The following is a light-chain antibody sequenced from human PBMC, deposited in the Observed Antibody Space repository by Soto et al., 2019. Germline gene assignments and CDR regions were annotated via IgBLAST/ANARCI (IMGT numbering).Light chain of an antibody. CDR3: QQYDSIYWT. CDR1: QNGDTKY. V-gene: IGKV3-20*01. CDR2: CAS. J-gene: IGKJ1*01. Sequence: EMVLTQSPGTLSFSPGVRATLSCRPSQNGDTKYLSWYQFRPGQAPRIIIFCASVRATGSPDIFSGMGSGTYFALTISSIEHEDFVVYYCQQYDSIYWTFGQGTKVDIK.